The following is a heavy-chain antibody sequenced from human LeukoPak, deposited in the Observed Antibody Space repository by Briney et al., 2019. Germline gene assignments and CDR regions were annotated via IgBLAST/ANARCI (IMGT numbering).Heavy chain of an antibody. CDR2: MNPNSGNT. D-gene: IGHD2-21*01. CDR1: GYSFTTYD. J-gene: IGHJ4*02. V-gene: IGHV1-8*01. CDR3: ARVAGNCGGDCYRLVY. Sequence: ASVKVSCKASGYSFTTYDINWVRQATGQGLEWMAWMNPNSGNTRYAQKFQGRVTMTRNTSISTAYMELSSLRSEDTAVYYCARVAGNCGGDCYRLVYWGQGTLVTVAS.